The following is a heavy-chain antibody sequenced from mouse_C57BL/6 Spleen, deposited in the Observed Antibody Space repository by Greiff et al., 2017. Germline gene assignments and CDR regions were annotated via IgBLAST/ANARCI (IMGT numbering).Heavy chain of an antibody. CDR3: ARGITGTEGYFDV. CDR1: GYTFTSYW. D-gene: IGHD4-1*01. J-gene: IGHJ1*03. Sequence: QVQLQQSGAELVKPGASVKLSCKASGYTFTSYWMHWVKQRPGQGLEWIGMIHPNSGSTNYNEKFKSKATLTVDKSSSTAYMQLSSLTSEDSAVYYCARGITGTEGYFDVWGTGTTVTVSA. CDR2: IHPNSGST. V-gene: IGHV1-64*01.